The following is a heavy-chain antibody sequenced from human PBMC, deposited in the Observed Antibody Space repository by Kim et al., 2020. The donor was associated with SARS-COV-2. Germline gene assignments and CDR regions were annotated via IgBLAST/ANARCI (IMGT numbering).Heavy chain of an antibody. V-gene: IGHV4-34*01. D-gene: IGHD1-26*01. Sequence: LKSRVTISVDTSKNQFSLKLSSVTAADTAVYYCARGVPSIVGATKNWFDPWGQGTLVTVSS. J-gene: IGHJ5*02. CDR3: ARGVPSIVGATKNWFDP.